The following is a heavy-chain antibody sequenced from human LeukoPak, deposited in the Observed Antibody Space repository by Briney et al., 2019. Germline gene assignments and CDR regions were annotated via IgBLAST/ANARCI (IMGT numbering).Heavy chain of an antibody. CDR3: AIGRVDTAEENYYYYYMDV. D-gene: IGHD5-18*01. Sequence: ASVKVSCKVSGYTLTELSMHWVRQAPGKGLEWMGGFDPEDGETIYAQKFQGRVTMTEDTSTDTAYMELSSLRSEDTAVYYCAIGRVDTAEENYYYYYMDVWGKGTTVAVSS. CDR1: GYTLTELS. J-gene: IGHJ6*03. CDR2: FDPEDGET. V-gene: IGHV1-24*01.